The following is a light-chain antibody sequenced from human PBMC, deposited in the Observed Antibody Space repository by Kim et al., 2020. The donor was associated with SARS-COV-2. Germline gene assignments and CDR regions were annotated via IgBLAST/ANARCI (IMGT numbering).Light chain of an antibody. V-gene: IGKV3-11*01. J-gene: IGKJ4*01. CDR3: QQRSNWPPVT. CDR2: DAS. Sequence: LSPGARAPLSCRASQSFSSYLAWYQQKPGQAPRLLIYDASNRATGIPARFSGSGSGTDFTLTISSLEPEDFAVYYCQQRSNWPPVTFGGGTKLEI. CDR1: QSFSSY.